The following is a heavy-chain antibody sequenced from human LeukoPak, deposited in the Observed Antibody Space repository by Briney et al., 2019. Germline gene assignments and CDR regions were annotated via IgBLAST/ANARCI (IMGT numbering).Heavy chain of an antibody. J-gene: IGHJ3*02. CDR2: NIPMLGMS. CDR1: GGTFVSFT. D-gene: IGHD2-8*02. V-gene: IGHV1-69*04. Sequence: SVKVSCKASGGTFVSFTISWVRQAPGEGLEWMGRNIPMLGMSNYTQKFQDRVTITADKSTSTAYMELSGLRSEDTAVYYCARDLGYCAGASCSRWGYGFGIWGQGTKVIVSS. CDR3: ARDLGYCAGASCSRWGYGFGI.